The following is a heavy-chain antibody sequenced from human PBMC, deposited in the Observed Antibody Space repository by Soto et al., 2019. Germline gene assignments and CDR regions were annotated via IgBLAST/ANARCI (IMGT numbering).Heavy chain of an antibody. V-gene: IGHV1-2*02. J-gene: IGHJ4*01. D-gene: IGHD1-26*01. Sequence: ASVKVSCKASGYTFTGHYIHWVRQAPEQGPEWMGEIGPESGATRYAEKFQGRVTMTLYTSITTVYMELKNLSPDDTAVYYCGRGRSGQIAVFYWGHGTPVTVS. CDR3: GRGRSGQIAVFY. CDR2: IGPESGAT. CDR1: GYTFTGHY.